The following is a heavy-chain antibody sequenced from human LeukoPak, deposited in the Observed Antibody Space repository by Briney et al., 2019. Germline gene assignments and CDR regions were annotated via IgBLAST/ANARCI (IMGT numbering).Heavy chain of an antibody. CDR1: GASISSFH. CDR2: IYSSGST. J-gene: IGHJ4*02. Sequence: SETLSLTCAVSGASISSFHWTWSRQPAGRGLEWIGLIYSSGSTLYNPSLQSRVAMSVDMTKNQLSLKLTSVTAADAATYYCARKDGDYWGQGTLVTVSS. V-gene: IGHV4-4*07. CDR3: ARKDGDY.